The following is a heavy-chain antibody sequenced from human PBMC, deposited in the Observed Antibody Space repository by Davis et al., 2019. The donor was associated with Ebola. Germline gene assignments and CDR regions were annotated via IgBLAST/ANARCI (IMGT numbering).Heavy chain of an antibody. V-gene: IGHV3-21*01. D-gene: IGHD6-19*01. CDR2: ISSSSSYI. CDR1: GFTFSGYS. CDR3: ARERAVAYFDY. J-gene: IGHJ4*02. Sequence: GGSLRLSCAASGFTFSGYSMNWVRQAPGKGLEWVSSISSSSSYIYYADSVKGRFTISRDNAKNSLYLQMNSLRAEDTAVYYCARERAVAYFDYWGQGTLVTVSS.